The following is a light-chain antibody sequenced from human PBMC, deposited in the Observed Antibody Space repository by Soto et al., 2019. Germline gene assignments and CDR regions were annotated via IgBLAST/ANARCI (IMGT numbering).Light chain of an antibody. CDR3: QQRMNWPVT. V-gene: IGKV3-11*01. Sequence: EIVLTQSPATLSLSPGERATLSCRASQTLSTYLAWYQQKPGQAPRLLIYDASTRATGIPARFSGSGSGTDFALTISSLEPEDFAVYYCQQRMNWPVTFGGGTKVEIK. J-gene: IGKJ4*01. CDR1: QTLSTY. CDR2: DAS.